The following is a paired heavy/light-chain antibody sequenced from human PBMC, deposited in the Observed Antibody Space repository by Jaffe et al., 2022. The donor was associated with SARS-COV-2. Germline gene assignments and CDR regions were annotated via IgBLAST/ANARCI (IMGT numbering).Heavy chain of an antibody. CDR1: GDSIRTVGYY. V-gene: IGHV4-31*03. Sequence: QVQLQESGPGLVKPSGTLSLTCSVSGDSIRTVGYYWSWVRQAPGRGLEWIAYIRESGSTDSNPSLRSRITISVDTSKRQFSLNLRSVTAADTAVYYCARSDSSGSGTYSPFDAFDIWGRGTMVTVSS. D-gene: IGHD3-10*01. J-gene: IGHJ3*02. CDR2: IRESGST. CDR3: ARSDSSGSGTYSPFDAFDI.
Light chain of an antibody. CDR2: EAS. CDR1: QSIDNW. CDR3: QQYHTYWT. V-gene: IGKV1-5*03. Sequence: DIQMTQSPSTLSASVGDRVTITCRASQSIDNWLAWYQQKPGKAPNVLIFEASSLIRGVPSRFSGRGSGTEFSLTISSLQPEDFATYYCQQYHTYWTFGQGTKVEIK. J-gene: IGKJ1*01.